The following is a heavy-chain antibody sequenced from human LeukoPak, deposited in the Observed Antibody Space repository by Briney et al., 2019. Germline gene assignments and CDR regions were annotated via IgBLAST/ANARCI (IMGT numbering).Heavy chain of an antibody. CDR3: ARQNDFRLDY. J-gene: IGHJ4*02. V-gene: IGHV5-51*01. Sequence: GESLKISSKGSGYTFSSYWIGWVRQMPGKGLEWMGIIYPGDSDTRYSPPLQGQVTISVDTSIGTAYLQWSSLKASDTAIYYCARQNDFRLDYWGQGTLVTVSS. CDR2: IYPGDSDT. CDR1: GYTFSSYW. D-gene: IGHD3-3*01.